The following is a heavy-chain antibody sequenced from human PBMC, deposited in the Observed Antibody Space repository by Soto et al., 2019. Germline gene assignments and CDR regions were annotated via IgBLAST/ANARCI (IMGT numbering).Heavy chain of an antibody. Sequence: EVQLVESGGGLVQPGGSLRLSCAASGFTFSSYWMSWVRQAPGKGLEWVANIKPDGSEKYYVDSVKGRFTISRDNAKNSLFLPMNSLGARDTAVDYCAGGFGRPWGQGTLVTVSS. CDR3: AGGFGRP. J-gene: IGHJ4*02. V-gene: IGHV3-7*01. CDR2: IKPDGSEK. D-gene: IGHD3-3*01. CDR1: GFTFSSYW.